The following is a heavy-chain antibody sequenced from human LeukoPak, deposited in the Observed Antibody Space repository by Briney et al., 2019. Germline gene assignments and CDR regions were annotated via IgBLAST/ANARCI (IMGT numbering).Heavy chain of an antibody. V-gene: IGHV3-15*01. CDR3: TTDPSYGPYWYFDL. Sequence: PGGSLRLSCAASGFTFSNAWMSWVRQAPGKGLEWVGRIKSKTDGWTTDYAAPVKGRFTISRDDSKNTLYLQMNSLKTEDTAVYYCTTDPSYGPYWYFDLWGRGTLVTVSS. J-gene: IGHJ2*01. D-gene: IGHD5-18*01. CDR2: IKSKTDGWTT. CDR1: GFTFSNAW.